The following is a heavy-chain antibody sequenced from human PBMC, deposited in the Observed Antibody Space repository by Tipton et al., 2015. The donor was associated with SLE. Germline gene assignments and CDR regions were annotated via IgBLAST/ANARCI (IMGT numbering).Heavy chain of an antibody. J-gene: IGHJ4*02. Sequence: LRLSCAVYGGSFSGYYWSWIRQHPGKGLEWIGYIYYSGSTYYNPSLKSRVTISVDTSKNQFSLKLSSVTAADTAVYYCARDTGIAVAGTGFDYWGQGTLVTVSS. CDR2: IYYSGST. D-gene: IGHD6-19*01. CDR1: GGSFSGYY. V-gene: IGHV4-31*11. CDR3: ARDTGIAVAGTGFDY.